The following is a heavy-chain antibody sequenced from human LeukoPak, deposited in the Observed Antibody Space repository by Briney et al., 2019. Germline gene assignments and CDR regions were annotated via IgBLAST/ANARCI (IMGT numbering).Heavy chain of an antibody. CDR1: GFTFSSYS. CDR2: ISSSGSTI. J-gene: IGHJ4*02. CDR3: ARDGAGTGATPFDY. D-gene: IGHD1-26*01. V-gene: IGHV3-48*01. Sequence: GGSLRLSCAASGFTFSSYSMNWVRQAPGKGLEWLSYISSSGSTIYYADSVKGRFTISRDNAKNSLYLQINSLRAEDTAVYYCARDGAGTGATPFDYWGQGTLVTVSS.